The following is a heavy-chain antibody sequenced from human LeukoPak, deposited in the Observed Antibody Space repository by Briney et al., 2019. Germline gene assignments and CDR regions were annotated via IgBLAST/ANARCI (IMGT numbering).Heavy chain of an antibody. J-gene: IGHJ5*02. CDR3: AKARSSSSWYTWFDP. CDR2: ISGSGGST. Sequence: AGGSLRLSCAASGFTFSSYAMSWVRQAPGKGLEWVSTISGSGGSTDYADSVKGRFTISRDNSKNTLYLQMNSLRAEDAAVYYCAKARSSSSWYTWFDPWGQGTLVTVSS. CDR1: GFTFSSYA. V-gene: IGHV3-23*01. D-gene: IGHD6-13*01.